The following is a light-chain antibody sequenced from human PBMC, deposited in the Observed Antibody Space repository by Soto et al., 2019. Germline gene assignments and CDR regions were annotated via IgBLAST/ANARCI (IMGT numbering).Light chain of an antibody. Sequence: IQMTQSPSSLSASVGDRVTITCRASQCLXKHFNWYQQKPGKAPKFLXASVSSLQRGGPSRLSGSGSATDFTLTINSLQPEDFSTYYCQQGYTPSSTFGQGTRLEIK. CDR1: QCLXKH. CDR3: QQGYTPSST. CDR2: SVS. J-gene: IGKJ5*01. V-gene: IGKV1-39*01.